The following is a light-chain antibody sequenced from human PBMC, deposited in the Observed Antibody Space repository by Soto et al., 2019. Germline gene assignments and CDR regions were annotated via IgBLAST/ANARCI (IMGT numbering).Light chain of an antibody. J-gene: IGKJ4*01. CDR2: DAS. CDR3: QKHNAAPLT. Sequence: DIQMTESPSTLSASVGDRVTITCRASQSISSWLAWYQQKPGKAPKLLIYDASTLESGVPSRFSGSGSGTEFTLTISNLQPEDVATYYCQKHNAAPLTFGGGTKVDI. CDR1: QSISSW. V-gene: IGKV1-5*01.